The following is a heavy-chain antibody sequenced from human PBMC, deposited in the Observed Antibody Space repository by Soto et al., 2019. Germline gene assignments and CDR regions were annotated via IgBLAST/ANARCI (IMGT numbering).Heavy chain of an antibody. CDR2: TYYSGST. CDR3: ARELELRAS. Sequence: SETLSLTCTVSDASISSGCYYWSWVRQHPGKGMKWIGYTYYSGSTYYNPSLKSRVTISVDTSKNQFSLKLSSVTAADTAVYYCARELELRASWGQGTLVTVSS. V-gene: IGHV4-31*03. D-gene: IGHD1-7*01. CDR1: DASISSGCYY. J-gene: IGHJ4*02.